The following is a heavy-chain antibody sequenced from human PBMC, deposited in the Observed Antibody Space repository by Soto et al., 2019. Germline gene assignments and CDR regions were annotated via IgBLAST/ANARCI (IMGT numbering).Heavy chain of an antibody. J-gene: IGHJ4*02. Sequence: EVQLLESGGGLVQPGGSLRLSCAASGFTFSSYAMSWVRQAPGKGLECVSPLSGSGTSTYYADSVKGRFTISRDNSKNSLFLQMTSLRAEDTAVYYCARGTHGYNFPDFWGQGTLVTVSS. CDR1: GFTFSSYA. V-gene: IGHV3-23*01. D-gene: IGHD5-12*01. CDR3: ARGTHGYNFPDF. CDR2: LSGSGTST.